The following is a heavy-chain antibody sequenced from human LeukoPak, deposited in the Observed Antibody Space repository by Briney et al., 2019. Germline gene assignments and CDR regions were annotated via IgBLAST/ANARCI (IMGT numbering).Heavy chain of an antibody. J-gene: IGHJ4*02. CDR3: AKDGGSYGDY. CDR2: ISYDGSNK. Sequence: PGGSLRLSCAASGFTFSSYGVHWVRQAPGKGLEWVAVISYDGSNKYYADSVKGRFTISRDNSKNTLYLQMNSLRAEDTAVYYCAKDGGSYGDYWGQGTLVTVSS. D-gene: IGHD1-26*01. V-gene: IGHV3-30*18. CDR1: GFTFSSYG.